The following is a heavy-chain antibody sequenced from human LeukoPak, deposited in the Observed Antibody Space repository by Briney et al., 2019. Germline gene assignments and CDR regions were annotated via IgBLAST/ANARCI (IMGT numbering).Heavy chain of an antibody. V-gene: IGHV3-7*01. CDR1: GFTFSSYW. CDR3: AGDRGRYSEWFDP. J-gene: IGHJ5*02. D-gene: IGHD6-13*01. Sequence: PGGSLRLSCAASGFTFSSYWMSWVRQAPGKGLEWVANIKQDGSEKYYVDSVKGRFTISRDNAKNSLYLQMNSLRAEDTAVYYCAGDRGRYSEWFDPWGQGTLVTVSS. CDR2: IKQDGSEK.